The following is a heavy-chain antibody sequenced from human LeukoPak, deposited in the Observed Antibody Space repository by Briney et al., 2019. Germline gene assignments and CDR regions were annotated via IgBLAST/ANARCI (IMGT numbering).Heavy chain of an antibody. CDR2: IKSKTDGGTT. CDR3: TTVIHHDAFDI. V-gene: IGHV3-15*01. CDR1: RFTFSSYS. D-gene: IGHD2-21*01. J-gene: IGHJ3*02. Sequence: GGSLRLSCAASRFTFSSYSMNWVRQAPGKGLEWVGRIKSKTDGGTTDYAAPVKGRFTISRDDSKNTLYLQMNSLKTEDTAVYYCTTVIHHDAFDIWGQGTMVTVSS.